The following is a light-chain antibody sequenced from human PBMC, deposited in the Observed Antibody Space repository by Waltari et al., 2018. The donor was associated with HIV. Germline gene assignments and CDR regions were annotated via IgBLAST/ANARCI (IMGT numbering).Light chain of an antibody. J-gene: IGKJ3*01. CDR2: WAS. CDR3: HQYNNWPPFT. Sequence: DVVMTQSPDSLAVSLGERATINCKSSQSVFYSSSNKNYLAWYQHKSGQPPKLLIYWASTRKSGVPDRFSGSGSGTEFILTISSLQSEDFAVYYCHQYNNWPPFTFGPGTKVDIK. V-gene: IGKV4-1*01. CDR1: QSVFYSSSNKNY.